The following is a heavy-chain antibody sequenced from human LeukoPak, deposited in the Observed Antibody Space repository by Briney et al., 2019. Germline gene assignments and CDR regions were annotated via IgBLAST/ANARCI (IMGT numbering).Heavy chain of an antibody. J-gene: IGHJ5*02. CDR3: AKDGCSSTSCYAGSNNWFAP. CDR2: ISWISGSI. V-gene: IGHV3-9*01. CDR1: GFTFDDYA. D-gene: IGHD2-2*01. Sequence: GGSLSLSCAASGFTFDDYAMHWVRQAPGKGLEWVSGISWISGSIGYADSVKGRFTISRDNAKNSLYLQMNSLRAEDTALYYCAKDGCSSTSCYAGSNNWFAPGGQGTLVTVSS.